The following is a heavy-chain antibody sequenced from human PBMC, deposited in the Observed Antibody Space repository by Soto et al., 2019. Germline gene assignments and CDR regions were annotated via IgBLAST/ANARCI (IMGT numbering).Heavy chain of an antibody. CDR2: ISLYNGNT. Sequence: QIQLVQSGPEVKKPGASMKVSCKAYDFSFTSHGISWVRQAPGQGLEWMGRISLYNGNTNYAQQFQGRVTMTTDTPTSTAYMELRSLRSDDTAMYFCAIYHLELYRFDYWGQGTLVTVSS. D-gene: IGHD3-3*01. J-gene: IGHJ4*02. CDR1: DFSFTSHG. CDR3: AIYHLELYRFDY. V-gene: IGHV1-18*04.